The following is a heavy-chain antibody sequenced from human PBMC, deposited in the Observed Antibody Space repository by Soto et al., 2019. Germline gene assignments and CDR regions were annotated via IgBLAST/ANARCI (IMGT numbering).Heavy chain of an antibody. CDR2: IYYSGST. Sequence: KASETLSLTCTVSGGSISSSSYYWGWIRQPPGKGLEWIGSIYYSGSTYYNPSLKSRVTISVDTSKNQFSLKLSSVTAADTAVYYCARQTYYGSGSYPGHFDYWGQGTLVTVSS. D-gene: IGHD3-10*01. CDR3: ARQTYYGSGSYPGHFDY. J-gene: IGHJ4*02. CDR1: GGSISSSSYY. V-gene: IGHV4-39*01.